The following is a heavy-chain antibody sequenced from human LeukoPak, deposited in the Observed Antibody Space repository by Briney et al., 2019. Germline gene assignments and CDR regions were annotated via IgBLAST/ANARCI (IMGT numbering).Heavy chain of an antibody. D-gene: IGHD2-15*01. V-gene: IGHV5-51*01. CDR2: ICPGDSDT. CDR1: GYSFTSYW. Sequence: GESLKISCKGSGYSFTSYWIGWVRQMPGKGLEWMGIICPGDSDTRYSPSFQGQVTISADKSISTAFLQWSSLKASDTAVYYCARQLVPATSWFDPWGQGTLVTVSS. J-gene: IGHJ5*02. CDR3: ARQLVPATSWFDP.